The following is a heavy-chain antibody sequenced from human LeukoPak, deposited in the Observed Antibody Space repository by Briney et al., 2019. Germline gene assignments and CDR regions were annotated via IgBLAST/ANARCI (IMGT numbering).Heavy chain of an antibody. CDR2: IYYSGST. Sequence: SETLSLTCTVSGGSTSSSSYYWGWIRQPPGKGLEWIGSIYYSGSTYYNPSLKSRVTISVDTSKNQFSLKLSSVTAADTAVYYRARHKYSSGWPPEGAFDIWGQGTMVTVSS. CDR3: ARHKYSSGWPPEGAFDI. J-gene: IGHJ3*02. D-gene: IGHD6-19*01. CDR1: GGSTSSSSYY. V-gene: IGHV4-39*01.